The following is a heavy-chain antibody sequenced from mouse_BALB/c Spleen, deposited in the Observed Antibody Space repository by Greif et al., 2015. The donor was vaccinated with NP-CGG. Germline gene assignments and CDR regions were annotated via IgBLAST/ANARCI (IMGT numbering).Heavy chain of an antibody. V-gene: IGHV1-9*01. Sequence: VQLVESGAELMKPGASVKISCKATGYTFSSYWIEWVKQRPGHGLEWIGEILPGSGSTNYNEKFKGKATFTADTSSNTAYMQRSSLTSEDSAVYYCARGNDYVRFAYWGQGTLVTVST. CDR1: GYTFSSYW. CDR2: ILPGSGST. CDR3: ARGNDYVRFAY. J-gene: IGHJ3*01. D-gene: IGHD2-4*01.